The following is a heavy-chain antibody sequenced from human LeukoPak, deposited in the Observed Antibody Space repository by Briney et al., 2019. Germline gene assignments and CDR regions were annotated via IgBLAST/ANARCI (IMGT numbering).Heavy chain of an antibody. CDR2: IRSKAYGGTT. CDR1: GFTVSSNS. D-gene: IGHD3-9*01. CDR3: TRVTGVLTGYRKRGDWYFDL. J-gene: IGHJ2*01. Sequence: QSGGSLRLSCAASGFTVSSNSMSWVRQAPGKGLEWVGFIRSKAYGGTTEYAASVKGRFTISRDDSKSIAYLQMNSLKAEDTAVYYCTRVTGVLTGYRKRGDWYFDLWGRGTLVTVSS. V-gene: IGHV3-49*04.